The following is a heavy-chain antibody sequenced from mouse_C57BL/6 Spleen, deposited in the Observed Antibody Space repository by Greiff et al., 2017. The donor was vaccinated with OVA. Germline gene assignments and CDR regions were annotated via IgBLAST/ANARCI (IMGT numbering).Heavy chain of an antibody. D-gene: IGHD2-14*01. V-gene: IGHV14-4*01. CDR3: TGYGAWFAY. CDR2: IDPENGDT. J-gene: IGHJ3*01. CDR1: GFNIKDDY. Sequence: EVQLQQSGAELVRPGASVKLSCTASGFNIKDDYMHWVKQRPEHGLEWIGWIDPENGDTEYASKFQGKATITADTSSNTAYLQLSSLTSEDTAVYYCTGYGAWFAYWGQGTLVTVSA.